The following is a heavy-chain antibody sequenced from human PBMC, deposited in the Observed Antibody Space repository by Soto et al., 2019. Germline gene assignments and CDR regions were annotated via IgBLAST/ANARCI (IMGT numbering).Heavy chain of an antibody. D-gene: IGHD3-10*01. Sequence: QVQLQQWGAGLLKPSETLSLTCAVYGGSFSGYQWTWIRQTPGKGLEWIGEINDSGNINYNPSLKSRVTIFLDTAKKQITLRLSCVTAADTAVYYCARGLILWFGELSRRGGYYYYMEVWGEGTTFIVSS. CDR3: ARGLILWFGELSRRGGYYYYMEV. V-gene: IGHV4-34*01. CDR1: GGSFSGYQ. J-gene: IGHJ6*03. CDR2: INDSGNI.